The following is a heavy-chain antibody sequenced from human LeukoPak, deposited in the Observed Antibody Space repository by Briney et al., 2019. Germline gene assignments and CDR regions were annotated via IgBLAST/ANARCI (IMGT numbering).Heavy chain of an antibody. V-gene: IGHV3-48*01. D-gene: IGHD1-26*01. J-gene: IGHJ4*02. CDR3: ARDVGSYEY. Sequence: GSLRLSFAASGFTFSSYSMNWVRQAPGKGLEWVSYINRSSSTIYYAASVKGRFTISRDNAKNSLYLQMTSLRAEDTAVYYCARDVGSYEYWGQGTLVTVSS. CDR1: GFTFSSYS. CDR2: INRSSSTI.